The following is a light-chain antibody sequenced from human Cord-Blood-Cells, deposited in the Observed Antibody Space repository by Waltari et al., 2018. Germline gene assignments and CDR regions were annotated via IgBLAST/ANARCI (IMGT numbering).Light chain of an antibody. CDR2: EGS. CDR1: SRDVGSYNL. CDR3: CSYAGSSTFVV. Sequence: QSALTQPASVSGSPGQSITISCTGTSRDVGSYNLVSWYQQHPGKAPKLMIYEGSKRPSGVSNRFSGSKSGNTASLTISGLQAGDEADYYCCSYAGSSTFVVFGGGTKLTVL. V-gene: IGLV2-23*03. J-gene: IGLJ2*01.